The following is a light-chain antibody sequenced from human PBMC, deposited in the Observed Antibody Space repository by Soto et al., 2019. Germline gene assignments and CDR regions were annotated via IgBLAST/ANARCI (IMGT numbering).Light chain of an antibody. CDR3: AAWDVRLEV. CDR1: SSNIGTNT. Sequence: QAVVTKPPSASGTPGQRVPISCSGSSSNIGTNTVIWYQQLPGAAPKLLIYSDNQRPSGVPDRFSGSKSGTSASLAISGLQSEEEADYYCAAWDVRLEVFGGGTQLTVL. V-gene: IGLV1-44*01. CDR2: SDN. J-gene: IGLJ2*01.